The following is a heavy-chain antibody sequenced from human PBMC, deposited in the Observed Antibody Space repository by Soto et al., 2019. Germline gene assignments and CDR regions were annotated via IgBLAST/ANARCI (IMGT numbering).Heavy chain of an antibody. J-gene: IGHJ4*02. V-gene: IGHV4-59*11. Sequence: SETLSRTYTVSGGPITNHYSGWVRQPPGKGLEWIGYIYYSGSTNYNPSLKSRVTISVDTSKNQFSLKLSSVTAADTAVYYCARVYGDYLDYWGQGTLVTVS. D-gene: IGHD4-17*01. CDR1: GGPITNHY. CDR2: IYYSGST. CDR3: ARVYGDYLDY.